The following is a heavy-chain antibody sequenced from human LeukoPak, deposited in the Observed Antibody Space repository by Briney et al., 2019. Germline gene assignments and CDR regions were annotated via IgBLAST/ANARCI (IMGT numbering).Heavy chain of an antibody. Sequence: HPGGSLRLSCAASGFTVSSNYMSWVRQAPGKGLEWVANIKQDGSEKYYVDSVKGRFTISRDNAKNSLYLQMNSLRAEDTAVYYCARGGDFWSGYYRLDYWGQGTLVTVSS. D-gene: IGHD3-3*01. J-gene: IGHJ4*02. CDR3: ARGGDFWSGYYRLDY. V-gene: IGHV3-7*01. CDR2: IKQDGSEK. CDR1: GFTVSSNY.